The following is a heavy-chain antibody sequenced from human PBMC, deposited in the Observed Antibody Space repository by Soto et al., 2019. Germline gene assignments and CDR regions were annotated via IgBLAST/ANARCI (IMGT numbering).Heavy chain of an antibody. J-gene: IGHJ4*02. CDR1: GFTFNSFS. D-gene: IGHD6-13*01. CDR3: AKDLYLSSWFYDF. Sequence: GGSLRLSCAASGFTFNSFSMTWVRQAPGKGLEWVSGISDSGGSTHYAGSVKGRFTVSRDNSKNTLYLQMNSLRVEDTAVYFCAKDLYLSSWFYDFWGQGALVTVSS. CDR2: ISDSGGST. V-gene: IGHV3-23*01.